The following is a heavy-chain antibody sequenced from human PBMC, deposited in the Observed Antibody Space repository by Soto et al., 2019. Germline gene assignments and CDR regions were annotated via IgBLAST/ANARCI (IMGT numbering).Heavy chain of an antibody. Sequence: EVQLVESGEGLVQPGGSLRLSCAASGFTFSTYRMHWVRQAPGKGLVWVSRINSDGSRTTYADSVKGRFTISRDNAKNTLYLQMNSLRAEDTAVYYCARVRTGSYNWFDPWGQGTLVTVSS. CDR3: ARVRTGSYNWFDP. J-gene: IGHJ5*02. CDR1: GFTFSTYR. D-gene: IGHD3-10*01. V-gene: IGHV3-74*01. CDR2: INSDGSRT.